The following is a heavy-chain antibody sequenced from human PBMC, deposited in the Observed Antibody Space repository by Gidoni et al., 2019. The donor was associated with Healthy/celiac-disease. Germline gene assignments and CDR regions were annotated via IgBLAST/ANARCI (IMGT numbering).Heavy chain of an antibody. CDR2: ISYDGSNK. Sequence: QVQLVESGGGVVQPGRSLRLSCAAYGFTFSRYAMHWVRQATGKGLEWVSVISYDGSNKYYADSVKGRFTISRDNSKNTLYLQMNSLRAEDTAVYYCARDRGDGYNYGWFDPWGQGTLVTVSS. CDR3: ARDRGDGYNYGWFDP. J-gene: IGHJ5*02. V-gene: IGHV3-30-3*01. CDR1: GFTFSRYA. D-gene: IGHD5-12*01.